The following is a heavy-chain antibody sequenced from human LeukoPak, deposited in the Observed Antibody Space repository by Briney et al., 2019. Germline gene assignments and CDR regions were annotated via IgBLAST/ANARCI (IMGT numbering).Heavy chain of an antibody. CDR2: ISGSGGST. V-gene: IGHV3-23*01. Sequence: GGSLRLSCAASGFTFSSYAMSWVRQAPGKGLEWVSAISGSGGSTYYADSVKGRFTISRDNSKNTLYLQMNSLRSDDTAVYYCARAVMGATPTGDFDYWGQGTLVTVSS. CDR1: GFTFSSYA. J-gene: IGHJ4*02. CDR3: ARAVMGATPTGDFDY. D-gene: IGHD1-26*01.